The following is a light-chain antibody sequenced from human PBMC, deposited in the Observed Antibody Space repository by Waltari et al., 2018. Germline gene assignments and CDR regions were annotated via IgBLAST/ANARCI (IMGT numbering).Light chain of an antibody. J-gene: IGKJ1*01. V-gene: IGKV3-20*01. CDR2: GAS. CDR3: QNHERLPAT. Sequence: EIVLTQSPGTLSLSPGERATLSCRASQSIGRYLAWYQQKPDQAPRLLIYGASSRATGIPDRFSGSGSGTDFSLNISRLEPEDFAVYYCQNHERLPATFGQGTKVEIK. CDR1: QSIGRY.